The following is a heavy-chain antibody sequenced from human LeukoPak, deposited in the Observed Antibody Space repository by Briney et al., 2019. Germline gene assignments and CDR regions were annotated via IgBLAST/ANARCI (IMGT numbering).Heavy chain of an antibody. Sequence: GGSLRLSCAASGFTFSSYWMTWVRQAPGKGLEGGASIKEDGGEKYNVDSVKGRFPSSRDNAKNSLYLQMNSLRPEDTALYYCAKDMTLAVAAISLDCWGQGTQVTVSS. D-gene: IGHD6-19*01. CDR3: AKDMTLAVAAISLDC. J-gene: IGHJ4*02. CDR1: GFTFSSYW. CDR2: IKEDGGEK. V-gene: IGHV3-7*03.